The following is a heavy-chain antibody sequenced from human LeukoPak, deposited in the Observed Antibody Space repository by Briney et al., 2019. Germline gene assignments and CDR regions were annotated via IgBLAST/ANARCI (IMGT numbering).Heavy chain of an antibody. J-gene: IGHJ2*01. Sequence: PGGSLRLSCAASGFTFSSYGMHWVRQAPGKGLEWVAFIRYDGSNKYYADSVKGRFTISRDNSKNTLYLQMNSLRAEDTAVYYCAKANPLTAIPPNWYFDLWGRGTLVTVSS. CDR2: IRYDGSNK. CDR1: GFTFSSYG. D-gene: IGHD2-2*02. CDR3: AKANPLTAIPPNWYFDL. V-gene: IGHV3-30*02.